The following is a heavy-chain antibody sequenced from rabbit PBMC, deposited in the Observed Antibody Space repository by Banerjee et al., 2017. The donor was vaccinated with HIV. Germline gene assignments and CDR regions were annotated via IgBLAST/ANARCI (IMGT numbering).Heavy chain of an antibody. V-gene: IGHV1S45*01. CDR1: GFSFSSYY. CDR3: ARDWGAYAGHGYATGWLDL. CDR2: VDAGSSDST. Sequence: QEQLEESGGDLVKPEGSLTLTCTASGFSFSSYYMWWVRQAPGKGLEWIAYVDAGSSDSTYYASWAKGRFTISRTSSTTVALQMTSLTAADTATYFCARDWGAYAGHGYATGWLDLWGPGTLVTVS. J-gene: IGHJ6*01. D-gene: IGHD6-1*01.